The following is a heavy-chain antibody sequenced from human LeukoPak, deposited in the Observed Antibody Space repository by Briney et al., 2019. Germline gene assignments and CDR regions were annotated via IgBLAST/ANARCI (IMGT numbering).Heavy chain of an antibody. V-gene: IGHV3-30*18. CDR2: ISYDGSNK. Sequence: PGGSLRLSCAASGFTFSSYGMHWVRQAPGKGLEWVAVISYDGSNKYYADSVKGRFTISRDNSKNTLYLQMNSLRADDTALYYCAKGYFFDSSIYSSSSYSIYYYYYMDVWGKGTTVTISS. CDR1: GFTFSSYG. CDR3: AKGYFFDSSIYSSSSYSIYYYYYMDV. D-gene: IGHD3-22*01. J-gene: IGHJ6*03.